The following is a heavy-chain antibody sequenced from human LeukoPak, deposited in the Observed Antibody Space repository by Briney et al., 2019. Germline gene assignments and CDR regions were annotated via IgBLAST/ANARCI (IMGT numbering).Heavy chain of an antibody. D-gene: IGHD2-8*01. V-gene: IGHV3-33*01. Sequence: GGSLRLSCAASGFTFSSYGMHWVRQAPGKGLEWVAVMWYDGTKKYYADSVKGRFIISKDNSKNTVYLQMNSLRVEDTAVYYCARDSDTNSHYSSFDYWGQGTLVTVS. CDR3: ARDSDTNSHYSSFDY. CDR2: MWYDGTKK. J-gene: IGHJ4*02. CDR1: GFTFSSYG.